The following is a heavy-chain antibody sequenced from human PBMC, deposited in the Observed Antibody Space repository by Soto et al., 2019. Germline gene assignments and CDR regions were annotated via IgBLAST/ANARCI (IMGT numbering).Heavy chain of an antibody. CDR3: ARDPSYYGMDV. CDR1: GYTFTSYA. CDR2: INAGNGNT. V-gene: IGHV1-3*01. Sequence: ASVKVSCKASGYTFTSYAMHWVRQAPGQRLEWIGWINAGNGNTKYSQKFQGRVTITRDTSASTAYMELSSLRSEDTAVYYCARDPSYYGMDVCAQGTTVTVSS. J-gene: IGHJ6*02.